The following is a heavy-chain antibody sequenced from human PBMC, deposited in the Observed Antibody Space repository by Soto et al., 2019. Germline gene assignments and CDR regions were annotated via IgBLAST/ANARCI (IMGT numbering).Heavy chain of an antibody. V-gene: IGHV4-34*01. CDR1: GGSFSSYF. Sequence: QVQLQQWGAGLLKPSETLSLTCAVYGGSFSSYFWSWIRQPPGKGLEWIGEINHRGSTNYNPSLXXRXXISVDTSKTQFSLKLTSVTAADTAVYYCARGPAVAGHWSDSWGQGILVTVSS. D-gene: IGHD6-19*01. CDR2: INHRGST. CDR3: ARGPAVAGHWSDS. J-gene: IGHJ5*01.